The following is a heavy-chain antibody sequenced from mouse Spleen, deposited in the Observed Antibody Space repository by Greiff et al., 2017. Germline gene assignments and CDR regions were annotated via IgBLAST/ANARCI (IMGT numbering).Heavy chain of an antibody. J-gene: IGHJ4*01. V-gene: IGHV5-6*01. CDR3: AREGYYAMDY. CDR2: ISSGGSYT. Sequence: EVQLVESGGDLVKPGGSLKLSCAASGFTFSSYGMSWVRQTPDKRLEWVATISSGGSYTYYPDSVKGRFTISRDNAKNTLYLQMSSLKSEDTAMYYCAREGYYAMDYWGQGTSVTVSS. CDR1: GFTFSSYG.